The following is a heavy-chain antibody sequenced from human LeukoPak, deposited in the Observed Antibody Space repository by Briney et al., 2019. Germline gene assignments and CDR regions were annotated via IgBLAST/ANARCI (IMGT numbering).Heavy chain of an antibody. V-gene: IGHV3-23*01. CDR1: GFTFSRYA. CDR2: ISGSGGST. Sequence: GGSLGLSCAASGFTFSRYAMSWVRQAPGKGLEWVSAISGSGGSTYYADSVKGRFTISRDNSKNTLYLQMNSLRAEDTAVYYCAKAGGYYYFDYWGQGTLVTVSS. J-gene: IGHJ4*02. D-gene: IGHD5-12*01. CDR3: AKAGGYYYFDY.